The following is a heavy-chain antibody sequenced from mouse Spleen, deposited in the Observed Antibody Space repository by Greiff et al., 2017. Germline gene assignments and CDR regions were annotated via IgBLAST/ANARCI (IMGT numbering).Heavy chain of an antibody. J-gene: IGHJ4*01. D-gene: IGHD4-1*01. Sequence: VQLKQSGGGLVKPGGSLKLSCAASGFTFSDYGMHWVRQAPEKGLEWVAYISSGSSTIYYADTVKGRFTISRDHAKNTLFLQMTSLRSEDTTMYYCARENILGAMDYWGQGTSVTVSS. V-gene: IGHV5-17*01. CDR2: ISSGSSTI. CDR3: ARENILGAMDY. CDR1: GFTFSDYG.